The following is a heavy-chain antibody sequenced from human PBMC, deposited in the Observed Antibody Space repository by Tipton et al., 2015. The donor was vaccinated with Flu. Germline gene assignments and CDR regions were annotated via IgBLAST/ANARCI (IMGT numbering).Heavy chain of an antibody. CDR2: ITWNSATK. D-gene: IGHD3-3*01. CDR1: GFTFDDYG. V-gene: IGHV3-9*01. J-gene: IGHJ4*02. Sequence: AASGFTFDDYGMHWVRQIPGKGLEWVSGITWNSATKDYADSVKRRFTISRDNAKRSLYLQMSDLRPDDTAFYYCVKADLGVIPVFDYWGQGILVTVSS. CDR3: VKADLGVIPVFDY.